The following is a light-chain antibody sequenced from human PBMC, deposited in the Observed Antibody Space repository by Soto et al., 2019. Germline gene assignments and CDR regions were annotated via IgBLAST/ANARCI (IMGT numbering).Light chain of an antibody. CDR1: QDIQKW. CDR3: QQYNSYSYT. CDR2: KAS. J-gene: IGKJ2*01. V-gene: IGKV1-5*03. Sequence: DIQMTQSPSFVSASVGDTINITCRASQDIQKWLAWYQQKPGKAPKVLIYKASSLESGVPSRFSGSGSGTEFTLTISSLQPDDFATYYCQQYNSYSYTFGQGTKLEIK.